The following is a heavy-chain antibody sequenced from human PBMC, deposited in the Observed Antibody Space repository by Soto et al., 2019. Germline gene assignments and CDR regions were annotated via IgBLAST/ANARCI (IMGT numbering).Heavy chain of an antibody. Sequence: GGSLRLSCAASGFTFSSYAMSWVRQAPGKGLEWVSAISGSGGSTYYADSVKGRFTISRDNSKNTLYLQMNSLRAEDTAVYYCAKDSNWNPPSGWFDPWGQGTLGTAPQ. CDR1: GFTFSSYA. D-gene: IGHD1-20*01. CDR3: AKDSNWNPPSGWFDP. V-gene: IGHV3-23*01. J-gene: IGHJ5*02. CDR2: ISGSGGST.